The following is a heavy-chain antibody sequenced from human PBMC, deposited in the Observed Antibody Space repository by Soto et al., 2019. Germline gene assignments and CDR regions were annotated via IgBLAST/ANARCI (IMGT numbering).Heavy chain of an antibody. V-gene: IGHV3-7*01. CDR3: ARGRTWFAP. J-gene: IGHJ5*02. CDR1: GFRFRRFW. CDR2: IKEDGSET. Sequence: EAQLVESGGGLVQPGGSMRLSWGASGFRFRRFWRSWARQAPGKGLEWVANIKEDGSETYYGDAVKGRFTISRDNAKNSGFVQMNSLRGEDTAVYYCARGRTWFAPWGQGTLVTVSS.